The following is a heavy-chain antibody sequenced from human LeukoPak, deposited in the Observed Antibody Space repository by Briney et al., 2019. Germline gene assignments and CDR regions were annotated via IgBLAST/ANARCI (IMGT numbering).Heavy chain of an antibody. Sequence: GGSLRLSCAASAFTFSSYGMHWVRQAPGKGLEWVSSISSSSYIYYADSVKGRFTISRDNAKNSLYLQMNSLRAEDTAVYYCARADSSSWGFDYWGQGTLVTVSS. CDR2: ISSSSYI. D-gene: IGHD6-13*01. CDR3: ARADSSSWGFDY. CDR1: AFTFSSYG. J-gene: IGHJ4*02. V-gene: IGHV3-21*01.